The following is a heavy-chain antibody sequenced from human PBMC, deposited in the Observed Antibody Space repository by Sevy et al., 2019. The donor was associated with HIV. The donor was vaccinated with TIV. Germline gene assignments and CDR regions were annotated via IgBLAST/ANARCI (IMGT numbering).Heavy chain of an antibody. V-gene: IGHV1-69*13. J-gene: IGHJ3*02. CDR1: GGTFSSYA. CDR3: ARDSSGYRVDAFDI. Sequence: ASVKVSCKASGGTFSSYAISWVRQAPGQGLEWMGGIIPIFGTANYAQKFQGRVTITADESTSTAYMELRSLRSEDTAVYYCARDSSGYRVDAFDIWGQGTMVTVSS. D-gene: IGHD3-22*01. CDR2: IIPIFGTA.